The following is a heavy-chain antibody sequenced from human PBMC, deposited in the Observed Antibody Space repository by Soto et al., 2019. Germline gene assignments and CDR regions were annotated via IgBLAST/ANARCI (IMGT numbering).Heavy chain of an antibody. J-gene: IGHJ4*02. V-gene: IGHV1-69*01. D-gene: IGHD1-26*01. CDR1: GGTFSSYA. CDR2: IIPIVGTA. CDR3: ARGVREWELLRPFDY. Sequence: QVQLVQSGAEVKKPGSSVKVSCKASGGTFSSYAISWVRQAPGQGLEWMGGIIPIVGTANYEQKEQGRVTIPADESTSTAYMELSSLRSDDTAVYYCARGVREWELLRPFDYWGQGTLVTVSS.